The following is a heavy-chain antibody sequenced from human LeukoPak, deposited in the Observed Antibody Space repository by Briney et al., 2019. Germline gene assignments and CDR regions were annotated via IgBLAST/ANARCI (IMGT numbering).Heavy chain of an antibody. CDR2: TYYRSKWYN. CDR3: ARGEQQLGQDYFDY. J-gene: IGHJ4*02. V-gene: IGHV6-1*01. D-gene: IGHD6-13*01. Sequence: SQTLSLTCVISGDSVSSNSAAWNWIRQSPSRGLEWLGRTYYRSKWYNDYAVSVKSRITINPDTSKNQFSLQLNSVTTEDTAVYYCARGEQQLGQDYFDYWGQGTLVTVSS. CDR1: GDSVSSNSAA.